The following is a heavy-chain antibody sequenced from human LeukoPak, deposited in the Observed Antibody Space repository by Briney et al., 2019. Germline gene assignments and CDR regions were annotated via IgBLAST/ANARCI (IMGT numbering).Heavy chain of an antibody. CDR3: ARTKSYSSSWYDY. V-gene: IGHV1-18*04. J-gene: IGHJ4*02. Sequence: ASVKVSCKASGYTFTGYYMHWVRQAPGQGLEWMGWVSAYNGNTNYAQKLQGRVTMTTDTSTSTAYMELRSLRSDDTAVYYCARTKSYSSSWYDYWGQGTLVTVSS. CDR2: VSAYNGNT. D-gene: IGHD6-13*01. CDR1: GYTFTGYY.